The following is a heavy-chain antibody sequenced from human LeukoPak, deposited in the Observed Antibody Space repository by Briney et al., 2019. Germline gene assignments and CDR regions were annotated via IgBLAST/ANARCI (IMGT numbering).Heavy chain of an antibody. D-gene: IGHD2-21*01. V-gene: IGHV4-4*02. J-gene: IGHJ5*02. CDR3: ATASLSHPYYR. CDR2: IYHSGST. Sequence: SETLSLTCAVSGGSISSSNWWSWVRQPPGKGLEWIGEIYHSGSTNYNPSLKSRVTISVDTSKNQFSLKLSSVTAADTAVYYCATASLSHPYYRWGQGTLVTVSS. CDR1: GGSISSSNW.